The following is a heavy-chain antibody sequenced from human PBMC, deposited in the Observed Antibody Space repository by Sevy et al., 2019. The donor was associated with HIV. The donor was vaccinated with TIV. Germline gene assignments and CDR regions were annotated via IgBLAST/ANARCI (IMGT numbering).Heavy chain of an antibody. J-gene: IGHJ4*02. CDR3: TTDSKKRGLSALLDY. Sequence: GGSLRLSCAASGFTFSNAWMSWVRQAPGKGLEWVGRIKSKTNGGKTDYAGTVKGRFTISRDDSKNTLYLQRNSLKTEHTAIYYGTTDSKKRGLSALLDYWGQGTLVTVSS. V-gene: IGHV3-15*01. D-gene: IGHD5-12*01. CDR1: GFTFSNAW. CDR2: IKSKTNGGKT.